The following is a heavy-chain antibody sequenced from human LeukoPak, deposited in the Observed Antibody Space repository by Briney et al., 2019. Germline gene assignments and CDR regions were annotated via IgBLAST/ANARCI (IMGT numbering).Heavy chain of an antibody. V-gene: IGHV3-11*01. J-gene: IGHJ4*02. D-gene: IGHD3-16*02. CDR1: GFTFSDKY. CDR3: VKDRVPDGRYSVDY. CDR2: IDGSGSTM. Sequence: GGSLRLSCAASGFTFSDKYMTWIRQAPGKGLEWLAHIDGSGSTMYYANSVKGRFTISRDNRKKSLSLQLNSLRVEDTAVYYCVKDRVPDGRYSVDYWGQGTLVTVSS.